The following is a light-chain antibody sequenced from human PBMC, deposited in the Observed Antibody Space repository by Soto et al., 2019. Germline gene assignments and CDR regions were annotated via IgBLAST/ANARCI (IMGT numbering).Light chain of an antibody. CDR2: EVN. CDR1: SSDIGGYNY. Sequence: QSVLTQPPSASGSPGQSVTNSCTGTSSDIGGYNYVSWYQQHPGNGPKLMIYEVNKRPSGVPDRFSGSKAGNTASLTVAGLQAEDEADYYCSSYAGSNNYVFGTGTKLTVL. V-gene: IGLV2-8*01. CDR3: SSYAGSNNYV. J-gene: IGLJ1*01.